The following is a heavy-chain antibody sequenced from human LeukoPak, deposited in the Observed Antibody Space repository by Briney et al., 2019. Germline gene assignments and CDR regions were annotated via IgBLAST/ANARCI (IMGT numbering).Heavy chain of an antibody. Sequence: GASMKVSCKASGYTFNVYYMHWVRQAPGQGLEWLGWINPNSGGTYYAQRFQGRVTMTRDTSISTAYMELSNMRSDDTAVYYCARSPSSTPLYDYFDYWGQGTLVTVSS. V-gene: IGHV1-2*02. J-gene: IGHJ4*02. CDR2: INPNSGGT. CDR3: ARSPSSTPLYDYFDY. D-gene: IGHD3-16*01. CDR1: GYTFNVYY.